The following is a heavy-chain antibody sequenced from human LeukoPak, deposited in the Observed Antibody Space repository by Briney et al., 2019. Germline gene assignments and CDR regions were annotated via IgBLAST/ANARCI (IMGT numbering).Heavy chain of an antibody. CDR2: IKQDGSEK. J-gene: IGHJ4*02. V-gene: IGHV3-7*01. D-gene: IGHD1-26*01. Sequence: PGGSLRLSCAASGFTFSSYWMSWVRQAPGKGLEWVANIKQDGSEKYYVDSVKGRFTISRDNAKNSLYLQMNSLRAEDTAVYYCARDQWQWLAQVGANFDYWGQRTLVTVSS. CDR3: ARDQWQWLAQVGANFDY. CDR1: GFTFSSYW.